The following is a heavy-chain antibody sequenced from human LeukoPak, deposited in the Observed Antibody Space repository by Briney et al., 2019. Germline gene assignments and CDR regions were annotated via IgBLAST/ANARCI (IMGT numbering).Heavy chain of an antibody. D-gene: IGHD2-15*01. CDR1: GGSISSSSYY. Sequence: SETLSLTCTVSGGSISSSSYYWGWIRQPPGKGLEWIGSIYYSGSTYYNPSLKSRVTISVDTSKNQFSLKLSSVTAADTAVYYCARGSCSGGPCSGWFDPWGQGTLVTVSS. CDR3: ARGSCSGGPCSGWFDP. CDR2: IYYSGST. V-gene: IGHV4-39*01. J-gene: IGHJ5*02.